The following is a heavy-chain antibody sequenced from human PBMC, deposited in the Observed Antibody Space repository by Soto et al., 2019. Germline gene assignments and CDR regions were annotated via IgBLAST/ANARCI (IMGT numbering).Heavy chain of an antibody. CDR2: IYYSGST. D-gene: IGHD3-22*01. J-gene: IGHJ3*02. CDR1: GGSISSGGYY. Sequence: QVQLQESGPGLVKPSQTLSLTCTVSGGSISSGGYYWSWIRQHPGKGLEWIGYIYYSGSTYYNPSLKSRVTIAVDTSKNQFSLKLSSVTAADTAVYYCARDSRYYDSSGYYPSDAFDIWGQGTMVTVSS. CDR3: ARDSRYYDSSGYYPSDAFDI. V-gene: IGHV4-31*03.